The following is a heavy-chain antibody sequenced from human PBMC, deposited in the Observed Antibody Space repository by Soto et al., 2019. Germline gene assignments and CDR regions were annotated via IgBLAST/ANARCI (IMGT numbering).Heavy chain of an antibody. V-gene: IGHV3-30*18. CDR1: GFTFSSYG. CDR3: VKILQYSYGLPH. J-gene: IGHJ4*02. CDR2: ISYDGSNK. D-gene: IGHD5-18*01. Sequence: GGSLRLSCAASGFTFSSYGMHWVRQAPGKGLEWVAVISYDGSNKYYADSVKGRFTISRDNSKNTLYLQMNSLRAEDTAVYYCVKILQYSYGLPHWGQGTLVTVSS.